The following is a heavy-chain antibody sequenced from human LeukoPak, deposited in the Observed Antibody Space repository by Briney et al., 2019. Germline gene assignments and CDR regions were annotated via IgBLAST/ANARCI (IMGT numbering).Heavy chain of an antibody. CDR2: INAGNGNT. D-gene: IGHD2-15*01. J-gene: IGHJ4*02. Sequence: GASVKVSCKASGYTFTSYAMHWVRQTPGQRLKWMGWINAGNGNTKYSQKFQGRVTITRDTSASTAYMELSSLRSEDTAVYYCARDGFYCSGGSCYSTYFDYWGQGTLVTVSS. CDR1: GYTFTSYA. CDR3: ARDGFYCSGGSCYSTYFDY. V-gene: IGHV1-3*01.